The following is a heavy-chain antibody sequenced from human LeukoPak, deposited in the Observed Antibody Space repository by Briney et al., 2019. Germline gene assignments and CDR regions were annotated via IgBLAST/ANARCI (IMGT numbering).Heavy chain of an antibody. CDR2: MNPNSGNT. CDR1: GYTFTSYD. J-gene: IGHJ5*02. CDR3: ARGRKSNGQNWFDP. V-gene: IGHV1-8*01. Sequence: ASVKASCKASGYTFTSYDINWVRQATGQGLEWMGWMNPNSGNTGYAQKFQGRVTMTRNTSISTAYMELSSLRSEDTAVYYCARGRKSNGQNWFDPWGQGTLVTVSS.